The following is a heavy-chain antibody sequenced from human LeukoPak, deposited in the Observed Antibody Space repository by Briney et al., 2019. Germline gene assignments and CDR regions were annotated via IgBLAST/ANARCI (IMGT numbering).Heavy chain of an antibody. CDR3: ASSYSGSYPNGPDAFDI. V-gene: IGHV3-11*04. Sequence: PGGSLRLSCAASGFTFSDYYMSWIRQAPGKGLEWASYISSSGSTIYYADSVKGRFTISRDNAKNSLYLQMNSLRAEDTAVYYCASSYSGSYPNGPDAFDIWGQGTMVTVSS. J-gene: IGHJ3*02. CDR2: ISSSGSTI. D-gene: IGHD1-26*01. CDR1: GFTFSDYY.